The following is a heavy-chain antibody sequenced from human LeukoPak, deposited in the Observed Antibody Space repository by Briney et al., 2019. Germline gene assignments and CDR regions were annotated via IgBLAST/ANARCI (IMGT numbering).Heavy chain of an antibody. D-gene: IGHD2-8*01. J-gene: IGHJ6*03. CDR3: ARGRYCTNGVCYTPYYYYYMDV. CDR2: IYYSGSA. CDR1: GGSISSSSDY. Sequence: SETLSLTCTVSGGSISSSSDYWGWIRQPPGKGLEWIGSIYYSGSAYYNPSLKSRVTISVDTSKNQFSLKLSSVTAADTAVYYCARGRYCTNGVCYTPYYYYYMDVWGKGTTVTVSS. V-gene: IGHV4-39*07.